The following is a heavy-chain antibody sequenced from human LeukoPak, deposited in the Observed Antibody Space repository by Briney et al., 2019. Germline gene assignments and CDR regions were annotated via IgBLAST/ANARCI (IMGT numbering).Heavy chain of an antibody. V-gene: IGHV3-43*02. Sequence: GGSLRLSCAASGFTFDDYAMHWVRQAPGQGLEWVSLITGDGRTYYADSVTGRFTISRDNSKRSLYLQMNSLRTEDTALYFCGKAKYSASKDSDYWGQGALVTVSS. D-gene: IGHD5-18*01. CDR2: ITGDGRT. CDR3: GKAKYSASKDSDY. CDR1: GFTFDDYA. J-gene: IGHJ4*02.